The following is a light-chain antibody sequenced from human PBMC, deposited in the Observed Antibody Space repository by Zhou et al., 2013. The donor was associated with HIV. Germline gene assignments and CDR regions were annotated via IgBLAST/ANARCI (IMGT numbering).Light chain of an antibody. CDR2: SAS. CDR3: QRLSGTRA. J-gene: IGKJ1*01. Sequence: IYLTQSPSSLSASVGDRVTVSCWASHDIRDLFGLVSTQTKGGVPKVLIDSASTLKPGVSSRFSGSGSGTSFTLTISNLQPEDSAVYYCQRLSGTRAFGQGTKVEVK. CDR1: HDIRDL. V-gene: IGKV1-27*01.